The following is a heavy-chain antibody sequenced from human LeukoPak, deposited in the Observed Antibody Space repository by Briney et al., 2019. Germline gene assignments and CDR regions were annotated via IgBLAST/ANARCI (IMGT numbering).Heavy chain of an antibody. CDR3: ARDYDYFSGHNLDAFDV. CDR2: IKEDGSAK. D-gene: IGHD3-16*01. CDR1: GLTLSSYW. Sequence: GGSLRLSCVASGLTLSSYWMTWVRQAPGKGLEWVANIKEDGSAKSYVDSVKGRFTISRDNAKNSLYLQMNSLRVEDTAVYYCARDYDYFSGHNLDAFDVWGQGTTVTVSS. V-gene: IGHV3-7*01. J-gene: IGHJ3*01.